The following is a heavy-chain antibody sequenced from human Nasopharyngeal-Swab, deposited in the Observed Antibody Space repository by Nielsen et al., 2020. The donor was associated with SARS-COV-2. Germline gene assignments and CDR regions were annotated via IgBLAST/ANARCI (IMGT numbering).Heavy chain of an antibody. J-gene: IGHJ3*02. CDR3: AKEMGKNDYYDSSGYYYADAFDI. Sequence: GGSLRLSCAASGFTFSSYAMSWVRQAPGKGLEWVPAISGSGGSTYYADSLKGRFTLSRDNSKNTLYLQMNSLRAEDTAVYYCAKEMGKNDYYDSSGYYYADAFDIWGQGTMVTVSS. V-gene: IGHV3-23*01. D-gene: IGHD3-22*01. CDR2: ISGSGGST. CDR1: GFTFSSYA.